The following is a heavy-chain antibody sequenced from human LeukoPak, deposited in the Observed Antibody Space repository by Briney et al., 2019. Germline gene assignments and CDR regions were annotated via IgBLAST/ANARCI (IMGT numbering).Heavy chain of an antibody. D-gene: IGHD3-22*01. CDR1: GFTFSSYA. J-gene: IGHJ4*02. V-gene: IGHV3-23*01. CDR2: ISDSGDRS. CDR3: ARDRPLGYHYDSSGHVY. Sequence: GGSLRLSCAASGFTFSSYAMSWVRQAPGKGLEWVSSISDSGDRSYYADSVKGRFTISRDNAKNSLYLQMNSLRAEDTAVYYCARDRPLGYHYDSSGHVYWGQGTLVTVSS.